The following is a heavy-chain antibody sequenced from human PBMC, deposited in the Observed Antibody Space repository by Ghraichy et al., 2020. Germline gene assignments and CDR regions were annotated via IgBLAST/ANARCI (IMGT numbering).Heavy chain of an antibody. D-gene: IGHD6-13*01. Sequence: GESLNISCAASGFTFSSYWMSWVRQAPGKGLEWVANIKQDGSEKYYVDSVRGRFTISRDNAKNSLYLQMNSLRADDTAVYYWARDGRPSSWLDFDYWGQGTLVTVSS. V-gene: IGHV3-7*01. CDR2: IKQDGSEK. CDR1: GFTFSSYW. J-gene: IGHJ4*02. CDR3: ARDGRPSSWLDFDY.